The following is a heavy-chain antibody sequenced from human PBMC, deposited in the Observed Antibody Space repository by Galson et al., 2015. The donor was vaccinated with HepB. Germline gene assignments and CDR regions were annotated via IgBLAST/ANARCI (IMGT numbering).Heavy chain of an antibody. CDR2: ISDSSDYT. J-gene: IGHJ4*02. D-gene: IGHD4-11*01. CDR3: ARVATTLTQESRYYFDY. CDR1: GFTFSGYY. Sequence: SLRLSCASSGFTFSGYYMSWIRQGPGKGLEWISYISDSSDYTSYGDSVKGRFSISRDNAKKSLYLQMNGLRVEDTAVYYCARVATTLTQESRYYFDYWGQGTLVTVSS. V-gene: IGHV3-11*06.